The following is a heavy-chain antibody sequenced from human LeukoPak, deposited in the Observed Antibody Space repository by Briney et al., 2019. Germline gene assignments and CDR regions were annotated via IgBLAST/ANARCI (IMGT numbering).Heavy chain of an antibody. Sequence: GGSLRLSCAAPGFTVSSNYMSWVRQAPGKGLEWVSVIYSGGSTYYADSVKGRFTISRDNSKNTLYLQMNSLRAEDTAVYYCARDQLVRGVFRPMDVWGKGTTVTISS. V-gene: IGHV3-66*01. CDR3: ARDQLVRGVFRPMDV. J-gene: IGHJ6*03. CDR2: IYSGGST. CDR1: GFTVSSNY. D-gene: IGHD3-10*01.